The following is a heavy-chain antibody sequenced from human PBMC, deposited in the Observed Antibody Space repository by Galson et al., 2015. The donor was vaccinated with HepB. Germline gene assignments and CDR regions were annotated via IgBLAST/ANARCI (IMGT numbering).Heavy chain of an antibody. CDR1: GFTFSSSW. Sequence: SLRLSCAASGFTFSSSWMHWVRHAPGKGLLWVSRINSAGSSTSYADSVKGRFTISRDNSKNTVYLQMNGLRADDTAVYYCAKGGTYSSDWWDSWGQGTLVTVSS. V-gene: IGHV3-74*01. D-gene: IGHD6-19*01. CDR3: AKGGTYSSDWWDS. CDR2: INSAGSST. J-gene: IGHJ5*01.